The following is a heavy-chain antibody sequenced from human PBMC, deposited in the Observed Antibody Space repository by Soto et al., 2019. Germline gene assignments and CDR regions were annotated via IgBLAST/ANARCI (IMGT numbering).Heavy chain of an antibody. J-gene: IGHJ3*02. CDR2: IKQDGSEE. V-gene: IGHV3-7*01. CDR3: ARDSSMYVWGSYRAMAFDI. Sequence: PGGSLRLSCAASGFTFSSYWMSWVRQAPGKGLEWVANIKQDGSEEYYVDSVKGRFTISRDNAKNSLYLQMNSLRAEDTAVYYCARDSSMYVWGSYRAMAFDIWGQGTMVTVSS. D-gene: IGHD3-16*02. CDR1: GFTFSSYW.